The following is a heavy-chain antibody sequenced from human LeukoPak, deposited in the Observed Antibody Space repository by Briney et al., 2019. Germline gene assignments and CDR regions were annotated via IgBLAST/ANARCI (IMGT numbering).Heavy chain of an antibody. Sequence: GASVKVSCKASGYTFSSHGINWVRQAPGRGLEWMGWINPYNGNRNSAQKFQGRVTMTTDTSTSTAYMELRSLRSDDTAVYYCASAGIDRWELLTHALDIWGQGTLVTVSS. V-gene: IGHV1-18*01. CDR1: GYTFSSHG. J-gene: IGHJ3*02. D-gene: IGHD4-23*01. CDR2: INPYNGNR. CDR3: ASAGIDRWELLTHALDI.